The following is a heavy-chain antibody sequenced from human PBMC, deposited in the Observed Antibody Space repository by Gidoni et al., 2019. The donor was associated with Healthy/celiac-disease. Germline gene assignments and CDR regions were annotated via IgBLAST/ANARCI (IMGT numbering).Heavy chain of an antibody. J-gene: IGHJ6*02. CDR3: ATSYDSMEDRGYGMDV. V-gene: IGHV1-3*01. CDR1: GYTFTSYA. CDR2: INAGNGNT. D-gene: IGHD5-12*01. Sequence: QVQLVQSGAEVKKPGASVKVSCKASGYTFTSYAMHWVRQATGQRLEWMGWINAGNGNTKYSQKFQGRVTITRDTSASTAYMELSSLRSEDTAVYYCATSYDSMEDRGYGMDVWGQGTTVTVSS.